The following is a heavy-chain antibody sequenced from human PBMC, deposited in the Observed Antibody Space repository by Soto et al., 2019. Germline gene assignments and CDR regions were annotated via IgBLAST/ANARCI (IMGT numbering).Heavy chain of an antibody. D-gene: IGHD2-2*01. V-gene: IGHV3-64*02. Sequence: EVQLVESGEGLVQPGGSLRLSCAASGFTFSSYVMHWVRQAPGKGLEYVSAISSDGGSTYYADSVKGRFIISRDNSKNTLYLQMGSLRAGDMAVYYCARSTYCTSTSCPLHYWSQGTLVTVSS. CDR3: ARSTYCTSTSCPLHY. CDR1: GFTFSSYV. J-gene: IGHJ4*02. CDR2: ISSDGGST.